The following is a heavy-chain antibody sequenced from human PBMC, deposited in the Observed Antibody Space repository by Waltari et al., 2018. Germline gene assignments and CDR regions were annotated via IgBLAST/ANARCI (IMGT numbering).Heavy chain of an antibody. Sequence: EVQLLESGGDLVQPGGSLRLSCTVSGLTFSFFAISWVRQGPGKGPEWVSAITGSGGTTYYADSVKGRFTISRDNSKNTVYLQMNNLRAEDTAVYYCAKDRKGGNPNDAFDIWGQGTMVTVSS. D-gene: IGHD2-15*01. CDR1: GLTFSFFA. V-gene: IGHV3-23*01. CDR3: AKDRKGGNPNDAFDI. CDR2: ITGSGGTT. J-gene: IGHJ3*02.